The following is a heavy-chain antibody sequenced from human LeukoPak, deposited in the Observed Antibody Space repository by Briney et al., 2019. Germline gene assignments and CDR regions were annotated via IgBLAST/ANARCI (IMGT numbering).Heavy chain of an antibody. V-gene: IGHV1-18*01. CDR2: ISAYNGNT. Sequence: ASXXVSCKASGYTFTSYGISWVRQAPGQGLEWMGWISAYNGNTNYAQKLQGRVTITTDTSTKTDYMEVRSLRSDDTAVYYCARGPYCSGGSCYSVDYWGQGTLVTVSS. CDR1: GYTFTSYG. D-gene: IGHD2-15*01. CDR3: ARGPYCSGGSCYSVDY. J-gene: IGHJ4*02.